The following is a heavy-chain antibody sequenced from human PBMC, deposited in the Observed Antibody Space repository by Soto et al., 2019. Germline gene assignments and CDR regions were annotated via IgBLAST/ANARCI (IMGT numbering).Heavy chain of an antibody. CDR3: ARDRVYGDYYYYMDV. CDR1: GFTVSSNY. J-gene: IGHJ6*03. CDR2: IYSAGST. D-gene: IGHD4-17*01. Sequence: EVQLVESGGGLVQPGGSLRLSCAASGFTVSSNYMSWVRQAPGKGLEWVSVIYSAGSTYYADSVKGRFTISRANSKNTLYLQMNSLRAEDTAVYYCARDRVYGDYYYYMDVWGKGTTVTVSS. V-gene: IGHV3-66*01.